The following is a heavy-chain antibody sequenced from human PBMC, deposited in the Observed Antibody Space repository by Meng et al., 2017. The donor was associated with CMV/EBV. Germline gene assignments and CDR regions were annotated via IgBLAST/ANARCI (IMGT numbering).Heavy chain of an antibody. CDR1: GGTFISYA. Sequence: ASVKVSCKASGGTFISYAISWVRQAPGQGLEWMGWINPNSGGTNYAQKFQGRVTMTRDTSISTAYMELSRLRSDDTAVYYCARGGYCSSTSCSDYYYYYGMDVWGQGTTVTVSS. CDR2: INPNSGGT. J-gene: IGHJ6*02. CDR3: ARGGYCSSTSCSDYYYYYGMDV. V-gene: IGHV1-2*02. D-gene: IGHD2-2*01.